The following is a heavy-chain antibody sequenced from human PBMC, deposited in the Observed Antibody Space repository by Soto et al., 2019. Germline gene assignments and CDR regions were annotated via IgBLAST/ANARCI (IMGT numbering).Heavy chain of an antibody. D-gene: IGHD3-22*01. CDR1: GGSISSGDYY. Sequence: QVQLQESGPGLVKPSQTLSLTCTVSGGSISSGDYYWSWIRQPPGKGLEWTGYIYYSGSTYYNPSLKSRVTISVDTSKNQFSLKLSSVTAADTAVYYCARIDHYYDSSGLYYFDYWGQGTLVTVSS. V-gene: IGHV4-30-4*01. CDR3: ARIDHYYDSSGLYYFDY. CDR2: IYYSGST. J-gene: IGHJ4*02.